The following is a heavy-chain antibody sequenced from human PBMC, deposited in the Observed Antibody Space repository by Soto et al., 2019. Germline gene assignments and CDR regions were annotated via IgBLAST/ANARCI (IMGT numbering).Heavy chain of an antibody. Sequence: SETLSLTCTVSGGSISSGGYYWSWIRHHPGKGLEWIGYIYYSGSTYYNPSLKSRVTISVDTSKNQFSLKLRSVTAADTAVYYCARGRYSSSPNLFDPWGQGSLVIVSS. D-gene: IGHD6-6*01. CDR2: IYYSGST. CDR1: GGSISSGGYY. CDR3: ARGRYSSSPNLFDP. J-gene: IGHJ5*02. V-gene: IGHV4-31*03.